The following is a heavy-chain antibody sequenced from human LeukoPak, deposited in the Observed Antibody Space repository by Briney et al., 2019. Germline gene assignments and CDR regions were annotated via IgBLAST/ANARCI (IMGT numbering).Heavy chain of an antibody. Sequence: PGGSLRLSCSASGFTFSSYAMHWVRQAPGKGLEYVSAISSNGGSTYYADSGKGRFTISRDNSTNTLYLQMSSLTAEDTAVYYCVKDQHSPFDYWGQGTLITVSS. CDR2: ISSNGGST. J-gene: IGHJ4*02. CDR3: VKDQHSPFDY. V-gene: IGHV3-64D*06. CDR1: GFTFSSYA. D-gene: IGHD2-21*01.